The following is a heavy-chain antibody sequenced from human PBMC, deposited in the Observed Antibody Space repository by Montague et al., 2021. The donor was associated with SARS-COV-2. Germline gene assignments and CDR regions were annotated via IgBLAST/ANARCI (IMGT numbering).Heavy chain of an antibody. CDR2: IYYTGNT. CDR1: GGSITNNIDY. Sequence: SETLSLTCTVSGGSITNNIDYWAWLRQPPGKGLEWIGSIYYTGNTYYNPSLKSRVTISVVTSKNHFTLKLSSVTAAETAVYYCARLKRYFDCSGSPSAFDFWGQGTKVTVSS. V-gene: IGHV4-39*02. J-gene: IGHJ3*01. D-gene: IGHD3-22*01. CDR3: ARLKRYFDCSGSPSAFDF.